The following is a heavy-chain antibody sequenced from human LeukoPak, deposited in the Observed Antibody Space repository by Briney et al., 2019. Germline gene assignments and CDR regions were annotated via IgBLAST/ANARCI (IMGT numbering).Heavy chain of an antibody. CDR1: GYTFTNYY. V-gene: IGHV1-46*01. D-gene: IGHD2-2*01. J-gene: IGHJ4*02. Sequence: ASVKVSCKASGYTFTNYYMHWVRQAPGQGLEWMGIINPSGGSTSYAQKFQGRVTMTRDTSTSTVYMGLSSLRSEDTVVYYCARPYCSSTSCKRGGHLFYWGQGTLVTVSS. CDR2: INPSGGST. CDR3: ARPYCSSTSCKRGGHLFY.